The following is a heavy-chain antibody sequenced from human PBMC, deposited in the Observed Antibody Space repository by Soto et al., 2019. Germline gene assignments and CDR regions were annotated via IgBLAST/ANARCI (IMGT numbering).Heavy chain of an antibody. Sequence: SETLSLTCTVSGGSISSYYWSWIRQPPGKGLEWIGYIYYSGSTNYNPSLKSRVTISVDTSKNQFSLKLSSVTAADTAVYYCARENFGVNDYWGQGTLVTVSS. CDR2: IYYSGST. D-gene: IGHD3-3*01. CDR1: GGSISSYY. V-gene: IGHV4-59*12. CDR3: ARENFGVNDY. J-gene: IGHJ4*02.